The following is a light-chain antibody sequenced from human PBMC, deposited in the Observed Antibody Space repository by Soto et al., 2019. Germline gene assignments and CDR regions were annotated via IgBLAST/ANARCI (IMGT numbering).Light chain of an antibody. CDR3: RQYYSYPLT. J-gene: IGKJ4*01. Sequence: AIRMTQSPSSFSASTGDRVTITCRASQGISSYLAWYQQKPGKAPKLMIYAASTLQSGVPSRFGGSGSGTDFTLTISCLQSEDFATYYCRQYYSYPLTFGGGTKVDIK. V-gene: IGKV1-8*01. CDR2: AAS. CDR1: QGISSY.